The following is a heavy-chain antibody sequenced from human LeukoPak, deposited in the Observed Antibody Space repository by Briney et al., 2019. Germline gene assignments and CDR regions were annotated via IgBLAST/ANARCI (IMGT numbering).Heavy chain of an antibody. CDR1: GDSISGYY. V-gene: IGHV4-59*01. J-gene: IGHJ4*02. CDR2: IYYSGST. Sequence: PSETLSLTCAVSGDSISGYYWSWVRQPPGKGLEWIGYIYYSGSTNYNPSLKSRVTISVDTSKNQFSLKLSSVTAADTAVYYCASGYYTGPFYFDYWGQGTLVTVSS. D-gene: IGHD3-3*01. CDR3: ASGYYTGPFYFDY.